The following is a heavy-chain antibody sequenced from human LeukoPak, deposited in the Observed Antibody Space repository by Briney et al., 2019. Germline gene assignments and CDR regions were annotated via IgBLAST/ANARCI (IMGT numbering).Heavy chain of an antibody. CDR1: GGSMSDSIT. CDR3: ARLSSGRSDY. D-gene: IGHD6-25*01. Sequence: SSETLSLTCSVSGGSMSDSITWGWVRQPPGKGLEWLANIHDDGRTAPNPSLRSRLTISQDRSKNQFSLKLSSVTAADTAVYYCARLSSGRSDYWGRGTLVTVSS. J-gene: IGHJ4*02. V-gene: IGHV4/OR15-8*01. CDR2: IHDDGRT.